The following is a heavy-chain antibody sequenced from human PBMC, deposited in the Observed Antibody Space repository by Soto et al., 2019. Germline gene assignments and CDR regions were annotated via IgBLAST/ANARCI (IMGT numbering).Heavy chain of an antibody. CDR3: ARGYYFDSSGFFYSQFYAMDV. V-gene: IGHV4-34*01. Sequence: PLETLSLTCTVSGASFAAYYWTWVRQPPGKGLEWIGEISHTGSANYNPSLQSRVTISAVTSKSQFSLKLTSVTAADTAVYYCARGYYFDSSGFFYSQFYAMDVWGQGTTVTVSS. CDR2: ISHTGSA. D-gene: IGHD3-22*01. CDR1: GASFAAYY. J-gene: IGHJ6*02.